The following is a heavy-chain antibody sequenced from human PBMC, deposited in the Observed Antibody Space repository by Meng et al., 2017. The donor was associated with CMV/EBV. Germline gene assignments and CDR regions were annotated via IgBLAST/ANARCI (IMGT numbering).Heavy chain of an antibody. D-gene: IGHD2-2*01. J-gene: IGHJ6*02. CDR3: ARDLRGSSRPIYYGMDV. CDR2: INPNSGGT. Sequence: ASVKVSCKASGYTFTSYGISWVRRAPGQGLEWMGWINPNSGGTNYAQKFQGRVTMTRDTSISTAYMELSRLRSDDTAVYYCARDLRGSSRPIYYGMDVWGQGTTVTVSS. V-gene: IGHV1-2*02. CDR1: GYTFTSYG.